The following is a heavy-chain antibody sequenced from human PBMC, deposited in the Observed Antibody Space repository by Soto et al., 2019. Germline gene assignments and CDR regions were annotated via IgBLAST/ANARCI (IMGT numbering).Heavy chain of an antibody. CDR1: GYTFTSYG. CDR2: ISAYNGNT. CDR3: ARDALYCSGGSCYPADAFDI. Sequence: ASVKVSCKASGYTFTSYGISWVRQAPGQGLEWMGWISAYNGNTNYAQKLQGRVTMTTDTSTSTAYMELRSLRSDDTAVYYCARDALYCSGGSCYPADAFDIWGQGTMVTVSS. V-gene: IGHV1-18*01. D-gene: IGHD2-15*01. J-gene: IGHJ3*02.